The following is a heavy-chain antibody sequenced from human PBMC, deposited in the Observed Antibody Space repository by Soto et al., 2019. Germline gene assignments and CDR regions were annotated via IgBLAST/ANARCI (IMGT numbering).Heavy chain of an antibody. D-gene: IGHD4-17*01. CDR3: ASSMSTVTTFDY. CDR1: GGSIRSGGYS. Sequence: QLQLQESGSGLVKPSQTLSLTCAGSGGSIRSGGYSWSWIRQPPGKGLEWIGYIYHSGSTYYNPSLKSRVTISVHTSKNQFSLKQSSVTAADTAVYYCASSMSTVTTFDYWCQGTLVTVSS. J-gene: IGHJ4*02. V-gene: IGHV4-30-2*01. CDR2: IYHSGST.